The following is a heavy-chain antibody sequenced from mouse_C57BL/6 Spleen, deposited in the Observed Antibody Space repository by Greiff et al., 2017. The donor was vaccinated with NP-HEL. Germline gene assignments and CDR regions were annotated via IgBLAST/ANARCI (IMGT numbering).Heavy chain of an antibody. J-gene: IGHJ4*01. D-gene: IGHD1-1*01. CDR1: GFTFSSYG. CDR2: ISSGGSYT. CDR3: ARQGTTVVNAMDY. Sequence: DVQLVESGGDLVKPGGSLKLSCAASGFTFSSYGMSWVRQTPDKRLEWVATISSGGSYTYYPDSVKGRFTIYRDNAKNTLYLQMSSLKSEDTAMYYCARQGTTVVNAMDYWGQGTSVTVAS. V-gene: IGHV5-6*01.